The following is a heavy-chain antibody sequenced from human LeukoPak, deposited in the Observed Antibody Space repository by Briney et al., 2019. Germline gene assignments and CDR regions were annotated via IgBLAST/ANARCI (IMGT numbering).Heavy chain of an antibody. CDR3: ARDETGNRPLQYFDY. CDR1: GGSISSGDYY. V-gene: IGHV4-30-4*01. CDR2: IYYSGST. D-gene: IGHD1-1*01. J-gene: IGHJ4*02. Sequence: SETLSLTCTVSGGSISSGDYYWSWIRQPPGKGLEWIGYIYYSGSTYYNPSLKSRVTISVDTSKNQFSLKLSSVTAADTAVYYCARDETGNRPLQYFDYWGQGTLVTVSS.